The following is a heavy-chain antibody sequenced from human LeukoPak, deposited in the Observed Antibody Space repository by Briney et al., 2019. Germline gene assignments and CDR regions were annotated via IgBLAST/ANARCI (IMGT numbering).Heavy chain of an antibody. CDR3: ARDQEGFDY. J-gene: IGHJ4*02. CDR2: IYPRDGST. Sequence: ASVKVSCKVSGYGFPSNYIHWVRPAPGQGLEWMGMIYPRDGSTSYAQRFQDRVTVTRDTSTSTVHMELSGLRSEDTAVYYCARDQEGFDYWGQGTLVTVSS. CDR1: GYGFPSNY. V-gene: IGHV1-46*01.